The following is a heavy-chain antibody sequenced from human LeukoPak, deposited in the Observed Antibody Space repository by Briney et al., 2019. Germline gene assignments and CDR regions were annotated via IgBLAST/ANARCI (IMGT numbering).Heavy chain of an antibody. J-gene: IGHJ4*02. Sequence: GGSLRLSCAASGFTFSSYGMHWVRQAPGKGLEWVAVIWYDGSNKYYADSVKGRFTISRDNAENSLHLQMNSLRVEDTAVYYCARNYFDYWGQGALVTVSS. CDR2: IWYDGSNK. CDR3: ARNYFDY. CDR1: GFTFSSYG. V-gene: IGHV3-33*03.